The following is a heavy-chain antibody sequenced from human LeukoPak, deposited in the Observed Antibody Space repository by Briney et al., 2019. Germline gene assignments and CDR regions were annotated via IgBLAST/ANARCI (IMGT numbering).Heavy chain of an antibody. CDR3: ARLDTGMNPWYYYYMDV. CDR1: GGSISSSNW. D-gene: IGHD5-18*01. Sequence: SETLSLTCAVSGGSISSSNWWSWVRQPPGKGLEWIGEIYHDGRTNYDPSLKSRVTISVDKSNNQFSLKLRSVTAADTAIYYCARLDTGMNPWYYYYMDVWGKGTTVTVSS. V-gene: IGHV4-4*02. J-gene: IGHJ6*03. CDR2: IYHDGRT.